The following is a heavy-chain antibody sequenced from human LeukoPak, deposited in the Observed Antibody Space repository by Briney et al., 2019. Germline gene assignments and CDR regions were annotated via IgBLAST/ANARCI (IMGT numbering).Heavy chain of an antibody. V-gene: IGHV4-39*01. J-gene: IGHJ4*02. Sequence: SETLSLTCTVSGGSISSSSYYWGWIRQPPGKGLEWIGSIYYSGSTYYNPSLRSRVTISVDTSKNQFSLKLSSVTAADTAVYYCASFRYSGSYSDYWGQGTLVTVSS. D-gene: IGHD1-26*01. CDR2: IYYSGST. CDR1: GGSISSSSYY. CDR3: ASFRYSGSYSDY.